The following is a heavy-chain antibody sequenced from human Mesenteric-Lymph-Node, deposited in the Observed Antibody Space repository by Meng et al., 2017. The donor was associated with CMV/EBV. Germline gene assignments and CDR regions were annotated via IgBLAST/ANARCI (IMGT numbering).Heavy chain of an antibody. CDR2: TYYRSRWYN. V-gene: IGHV6-1*01. J-gene: IGHJ3*02. D-gene: IGHD2-21*01. Sequence: SETLSLTCAISGDSVSSNSVAWNWIRQSPSRGLEWLGRTYYRSRWYNDYAVSLKSRITINLDTSKNQFSLQLNSVTAADTAVYYCAKAFVAFDIWGQGTMVTVSS. CDR3: AKAFVAFDI. CDR1: GDSVSSNSVA.